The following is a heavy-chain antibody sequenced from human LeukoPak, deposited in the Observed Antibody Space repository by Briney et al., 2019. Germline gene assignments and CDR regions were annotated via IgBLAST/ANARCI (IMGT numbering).Heavy chain of an antibody. CDR1: GASVSSNSAG. Sequence: SQTLSLTCPISGASVSSNSAGWSWIRQSPSRGLEWLGRTFYRSKWYNDYAISVKSRITINPDTAKNQFSLQLNSVTPEDTALYYCASGGFKRHFDYWGQGTLVTVSS. CDR3: ASGGFKRHFDY. CDR2: TFYRSKWYN. D-gene: IGHD3-10*01. V-gene: IGHV6-1*01. J-gene: IGHJ4*02.